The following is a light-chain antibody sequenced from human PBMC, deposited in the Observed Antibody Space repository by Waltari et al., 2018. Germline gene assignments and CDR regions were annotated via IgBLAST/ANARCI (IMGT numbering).Light chain of an antibody. CDR2: AAS. CDR3: QQYYSIPPT. Sequence: DIQMTQSPSSLSASVGDRVTITCRASQGISNSLAWYQQKAGKAPKLLLYAASRLESRVPSRFSGSGSGTDYTLTISSLQPEEFATYYCQQYYSIPPTFGQGTKVEI. V-gene: IGKV1-NL1*01. J-gene: IGKJ1*01. CDR1: QGISNS.